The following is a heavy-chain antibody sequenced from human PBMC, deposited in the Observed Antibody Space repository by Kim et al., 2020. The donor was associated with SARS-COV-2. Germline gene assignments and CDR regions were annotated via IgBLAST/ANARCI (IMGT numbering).Heavy chain of an antibody. D-gene: IGHD1-1*01. CDR1: GFTFSDSA. Sequence: GGSLRLSCAASGFTFSDSAIHWVRQASGKGLEWVGRIRSKANTYATAYTASVKGRFTISRDDSKNTADLQMNSLETEDTAVYFCTRVPGTPLAFWDAFDIWGQGTMVPVSS. CDR2: IRSKANTYAT. V-gene: IGHV3-73*01. CDR3: TRVPGTPLAFWDAFDI. J-gene: IGHJ3*02.